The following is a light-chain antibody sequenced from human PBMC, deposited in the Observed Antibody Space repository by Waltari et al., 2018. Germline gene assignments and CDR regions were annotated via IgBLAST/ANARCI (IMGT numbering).Light chain of an antibody. CDR1: SSNIEAGSD. CDR2: ADI. V-gene: IGLV1-40*01. Sequence: QSVLTQPPSVSGGPARRVAISCTGRSSNIEAGSDLHWYQQLPGTAPNLLLYADINRPSGCPDRFSGSRAGTAASVAITGLQAEEEADYYCRCYDTSLSGAVFGGGTKLTVL. J-gene: IGLJ3*02. CDR3: RCYDTSLSGAV.